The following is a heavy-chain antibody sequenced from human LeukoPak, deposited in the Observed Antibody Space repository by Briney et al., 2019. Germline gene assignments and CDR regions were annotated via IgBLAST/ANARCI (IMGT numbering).Heavy chain of an antibody. CDR2: IWYDGSNK. D-gene: IGHD5-18*01. CDR3: AKDLGGDTAICDY. Sequence: PGRSLRLSCAASGFSFSSFGMHWVRQAPGKGLEWVAVIWYDGSNKYYADSVKGRFTISRDNSKNTLYLQMNSLRAEDTAVYYCAKDLGGDTAICDYWGQGTLVTVSS. V-gene: IGHV3-33*06. J-gene: IGHJ4*02. CDR1: GFSFSSFG.